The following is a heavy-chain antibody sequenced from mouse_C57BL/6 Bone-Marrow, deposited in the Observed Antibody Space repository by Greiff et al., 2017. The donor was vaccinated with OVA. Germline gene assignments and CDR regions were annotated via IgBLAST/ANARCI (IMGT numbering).Heavy chain of an antibody. CDR1: GYAFSSSW. CDR2: IYPGDGDT. V-gene: IGHV1-82*01. D-gene: IGHD5-1*01. CDR3: ARSGLVPGYVDY. Sequence: QVQLKQSGPELVKPGASVKISCKASGYAFSSSWMNWVKQRPGKGLEWIGRIYPGDGDTNYNGKFKGKATLTADKSSSTAYMQRSSLTSEDSAVYVCARSGLVPGYVDYWGQGTTLTVSA. J-gene: IGHJ2*01.